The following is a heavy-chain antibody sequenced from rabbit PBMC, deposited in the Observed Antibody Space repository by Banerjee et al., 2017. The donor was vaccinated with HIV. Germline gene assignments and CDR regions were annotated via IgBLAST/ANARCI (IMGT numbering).Heavy chain of an antibody. CDR3: ARDRDTGTVYYFDL. CDR2: IYAGSSGST. J-gene: IGHJ4*01. CDR1: GFSFSSSDY. D-gene: IGHD7-1*01. Sequence: QSLEESGGDLVKPGASLTLTCTASGFSFSSSDYMCWVRQAPGKGLEWIACIYAGSSGSTYYANWAKGRFTISKTSSTTVTLQMTSLTAADTATYFCARDRDTGTVYYFDLWGPGTLVTVS. V-gene: IGHV1S40*01.